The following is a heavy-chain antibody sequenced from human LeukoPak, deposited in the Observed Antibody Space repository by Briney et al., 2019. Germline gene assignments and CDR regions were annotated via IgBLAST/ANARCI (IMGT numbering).Heavy chain of an antibody. Sequence: ASVTVSCKASGYTFTSYGISWVRQAPGQGLEWMGWISAYNGNTNYAQKLQGRVTMTTDTSTSTAYMELRSLRSDDTAVYYCARADTATGWFDPWGQGTLVTVSS. V-gene: IGHV1-18*01. J-gene: IGHJ5*02. CDR2: ISAYNGNT. CDR1: GYTFTSYG. D-gene: IGHD5-18*01. CDR3: ARADTATGWFDP.